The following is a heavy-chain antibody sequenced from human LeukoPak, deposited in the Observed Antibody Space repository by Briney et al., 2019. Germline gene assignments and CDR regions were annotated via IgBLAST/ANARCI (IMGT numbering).Heavy chain of an antibody. Sequence: TLSLTRTVSGGSISSGDYYWSWIRQPPGKGLEWFGYIYYSGSTYYNPSLKSRVTISVDTSKNRFSLKLSSVTAADTAVYYCARDPVPVSPHAFDIWGQGTMVTVSS. CDR3: ARDPVPVSPHAFDI. V-gene: IGHV4-30-4*08. CDR2: IYYSGST. CDR1: GGSISSGDYY. D-gene: IGHD2-2*01. J-gene: IGHJ3*02.